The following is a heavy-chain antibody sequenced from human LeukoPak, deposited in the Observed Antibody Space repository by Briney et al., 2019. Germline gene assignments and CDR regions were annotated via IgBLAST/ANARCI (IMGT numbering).Heavy chain of an antibody. CDR2: ITNDGSST. V-gene: IGHV3-74*01. CDR3: AKDISTFPSAFDI. D-gene: IGHD3-16*01. Sequence: GGSLRLSCAASGLTFSSHWMHWVRQAPGKGLVWVSRITNDGSSTTYADSVKGRFTISRDNAKNSLYLQMNSLRAEDTALYYCAKDISTFPSAFDIWGQGTMVTVSS. J-gene: IGHJ3*02. CDR1: GLTFSSHW.